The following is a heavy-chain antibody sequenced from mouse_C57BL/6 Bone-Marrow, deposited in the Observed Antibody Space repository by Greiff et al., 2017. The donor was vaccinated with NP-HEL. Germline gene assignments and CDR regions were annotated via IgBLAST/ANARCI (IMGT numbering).Heavy chain of an antibody. CDR2: IDPENGAT. J-gene: IGHJ1*03. CDR3: TTWAGSSYGYFDV. Sequence: DVKLQESGAELVRPGASVKLSCTASGFNIKDDYMHWVKQRPEQGLAWIGWIDPENGATEYASKFPGKATITADTSSNTAYLQLSSLTSEDTAVYYCTTWAGSSYGYFDVWGTGTTVTVSS. D-gene: IGHD1-1*01. V-gene: IGHV14-4*01. CDR1: GFNIKDDY.